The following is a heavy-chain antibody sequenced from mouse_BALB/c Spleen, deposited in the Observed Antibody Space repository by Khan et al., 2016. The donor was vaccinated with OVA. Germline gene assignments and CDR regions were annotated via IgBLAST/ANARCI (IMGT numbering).Heavy chain of an antibody. Sequence: EVQLQESGPDLVKPSQSLSLTCTVTGYSITSGYSWHWIRQFPGNKLEWMGYIYHSGSFKYNPSLKSRFSITRDTSKNLFFLQLNSVTTEDTATYYCVRDGNYKDYWGQGTSVTVSS. V-gene: IGHV3-1*02. CDR2: IYHSGSF. CDR3: VRDGNYKDY. J-gene: IGHJ4*01. CDR1: GYSITSGYS. D-gene: IGHD2-1*01.